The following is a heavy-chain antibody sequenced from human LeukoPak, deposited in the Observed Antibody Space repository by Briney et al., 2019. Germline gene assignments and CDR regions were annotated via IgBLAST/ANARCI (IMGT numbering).Heavy chain of an antibody. CDR2: IGSSGATT. Sequence: PGGSLRVSCEASGFTFNKFAMSWVRQAPGKGPEWVAGIGSSGATTFYAGSVKGRCSISRDNSKNKVYLEMNSLRAEDTAIYYCAKVSVGPLSRPTHVALYYGMDVWGQGITVIVSS. CDR1: GFTFNKFA. V-gene: IGHV3-23*01. J-gene: IGHJ6*02. D-gene: IGHD2-8*01. CDR3: AKVSVGPLSRPTHVALYYGMDV.